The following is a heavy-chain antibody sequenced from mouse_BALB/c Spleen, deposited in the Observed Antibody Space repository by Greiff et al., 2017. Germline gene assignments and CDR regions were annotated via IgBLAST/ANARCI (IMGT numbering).Heavy chain of an antibody. J-gene: IGHJ2*01. CDR1: GFNIKDYY. CDR3: NAGLGRDYFDY. D-gene: IGHD4-1*01. Sequence: VQLQQSGAELVRSGASVKLSCTASGFNIKDYYMHWVKQRPEQGLEWIGWIDPENGDTEYAPKFQGKATMTADTSSNTAYLQLSSLTSEDTAVYYCNAGLGRDYFDYWGQGTTLTVSS. V-gene: IGHV14-4*02. CDR2: IDPENGDT.